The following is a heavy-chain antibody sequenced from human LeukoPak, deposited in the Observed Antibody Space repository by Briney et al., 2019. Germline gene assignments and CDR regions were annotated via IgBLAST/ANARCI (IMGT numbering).Heavy chain of an antibody. CDR3: ARRGYCSGGTCLTSDL. Sequence: SETLSLTCTVSGASISSSYWSWIRQPPGKGLEWIGYIYYSGTTNYNPSLKSRLTISVDTSKNQFSLKLSSVTAADTAVYYCARRGYCSGGTCLTSDLWGQGTLVTVSS. D-gene: IGHD2-15*01. V-gene: IGHV4-59*08. J-gene: IGHJ5*02. CDR2: IYYSGTT. CDR1: GASISSSY.